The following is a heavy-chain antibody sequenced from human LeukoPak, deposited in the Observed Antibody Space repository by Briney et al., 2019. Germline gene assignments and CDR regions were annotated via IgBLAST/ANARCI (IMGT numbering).Heavy chain of an antibody. V-gene: IGHV3-23*01. CDR1: GFTFTNYA. CDR3: AKWGDYDILTGYYVPDH. Sequence: GGSLRLSCVASGFTFTNYAMSWVHQAPGKGLEWVSAITGSDGSSYYADSVKGRFTISRDNSKNTLYLQVNSLRAEDTAVYYCAKWGDYDILTGYYVPDHWGQGTLVTVSS. D-gene: IGHD3-9*01. CDR2: ITGSDGSS. J-gene: IGHJ5*02.